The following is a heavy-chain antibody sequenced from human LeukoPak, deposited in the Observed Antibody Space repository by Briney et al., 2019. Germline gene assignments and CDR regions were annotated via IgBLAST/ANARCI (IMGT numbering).Heavy chain of an antibody. CDR3: TRDAAGLDY. Sequence: PGGSLRLSCAASGFTFRNHWMHWVRQAPGKGLVWVSRIKGDGSTTTYADSVKGRSTISRDNAKNTLYLQMNSLRGEDTAVYYCTRDAAGLDYWGQGTLVTVSS. J-gene: IGHJ4*02. CDR1: GFTFRNHW. V-gene: IGHV3-74*01. D-gene: IGHD1-14*01. CDR2: IKGDGSTT.